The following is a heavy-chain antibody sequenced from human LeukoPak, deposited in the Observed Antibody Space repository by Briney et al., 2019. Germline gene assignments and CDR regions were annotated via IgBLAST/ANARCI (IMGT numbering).Heavy chain of an antibody. V-gene: IGHV1-2*02. J-gene: IGHJ4*02. CDR1: GYTFAHN. Sequence: GASVTVSCKASGYTFAHNIHWVRRAPGQGHEFMGWINPKNGGTKYAQNFQGRVTMTRDTSISTVYMELSSLGSDDTAVYYCVVSIQAAAIPAFDSWGQGTLVTVSS. CDR2: INPKNGGT. D-gene: IGHD6-25*01. CDR3: VVSIQAAAIPAFDS.